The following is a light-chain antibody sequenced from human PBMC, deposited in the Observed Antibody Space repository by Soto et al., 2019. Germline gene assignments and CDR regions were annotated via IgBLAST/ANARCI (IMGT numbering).Light chain of an antibody. V-gene: IGLV2-14*01. CDR1: SSDVGAYNY. CDR2: EVS. CDR3: NSYTSSSAWV. J-gene: IGLJ3*02. Sequence: QSALTQPASVSGTPGQSITISCTGTSSDVGAYNYVSWYQQHPGRAPKLMIYEVSYRPSGVSNRFSGSKSGNTASLTISGLQAEDEADYYCNSYTSSSAWVFGGGTKVTVL.